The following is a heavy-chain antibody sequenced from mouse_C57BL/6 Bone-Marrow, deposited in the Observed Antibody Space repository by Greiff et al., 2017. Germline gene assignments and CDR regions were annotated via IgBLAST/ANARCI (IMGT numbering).Heavy chain of an antibody. J-gene: IGHJ3*01. Sequence: QVQLQQPGAELVRPGSSVKLSCKASGYTFTSYWMDWVKQRPGQGLEWIGNIYPSDSETNYNQKFKDKATLTVDKSSSTAYMQLSSLTSEDSAVYYCAKEVENDAWFAYWGQGTLVTVSA. CDR2: IYPSDSET. D-gene: IGHD1-3*01. CDR3: AKEVENDAWFAY. V-gene: IGHV1-61*01. CDR1: GYTFTSYW.